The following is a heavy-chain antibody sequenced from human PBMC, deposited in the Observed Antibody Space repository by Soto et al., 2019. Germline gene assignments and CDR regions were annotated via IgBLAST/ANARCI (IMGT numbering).Heavy chain of an antibody. J-gene: IGHJ6*02. D-gene: IGHD6-19*01. V-gene: IGHV3-48*02. CDR1: RFTFSSYG. CDR3: ARDIGLTMAGTLHYYGMDV. Sequence: EVQLVESGGGLMQPGGSLRLSCAASRFTFSSYGMNWVRQAPGKGLEWVSYISSSSTTIYYAESVKGRFTISRDNAKNSLYLQMNSLREEDTAVYYCARDIGLTMAGTLHYYGMDVWGQGTTVTVSS. CDR2: ISSSSTTI.